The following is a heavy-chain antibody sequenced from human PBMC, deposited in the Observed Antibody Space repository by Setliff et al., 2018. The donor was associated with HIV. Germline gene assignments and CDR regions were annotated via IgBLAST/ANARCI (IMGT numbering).Heavy chain of an antibody. CDR1: GASISSTSYY. J-gene: IGHJ4*02. CDR2: IYTSGST. Sequence: PSETLSLTCTVSGASISSTSYYWSWIRQPAGKGLEWIGRIYTSGSTNYNPSLKSRVTISVDTSKNQFSLKLSSVTATDTAVYYCARDSDYYDSSGRHIRLFDYWGQGTLVTVSS. CDR3: ARDSDYYDSSGRHIRLFDY. V-gene: IGHV4-61*02. D-gene: IGHD3-22*01.